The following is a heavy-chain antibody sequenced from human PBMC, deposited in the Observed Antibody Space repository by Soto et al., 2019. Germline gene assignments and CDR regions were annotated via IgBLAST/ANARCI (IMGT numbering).Heavy chain of an antibody. D-gene: IGHD4-17*01. Sequence: PSETLSLTCTVSGGSISSYYWSWIRQPPGKGLEWIGYIYYSGSTNYNPSPKSRVTISVDTSKNQFSLKLSSVTAADTAVYYCAGTTTVVTHDAFDIWGQGTMVTVSS. V-gene: IGHV4-59*01. CDR1: GGSISSYY. CDR3: AGTTTVVTHDAFDI. J-gene: IGHJ3*02. CDR2: IYYSGST.